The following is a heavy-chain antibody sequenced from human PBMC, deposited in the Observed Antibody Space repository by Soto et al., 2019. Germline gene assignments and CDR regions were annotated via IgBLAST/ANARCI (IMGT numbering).Heavy chain of an antibody. D-gene: IGHD3-3*01. J-gene: IGHJ4*02. Sequence: QVQLQESGPGLVKPSQTLSLTCTVSDGSISSGGYYWSWIRLHPEKALEWIGYIYYSGNTYYNPSRKSRVTISVETSKNQFSLKLSSVTAADTAVYYCASGLTVFGVGAVDYWGQGTLVTVSS. V-gene: IGHV4-31*03. CDR2: IYYSGNT. CDR1: DGSISSGGYY. CDR3: ASGLTVFGVGAVDY.